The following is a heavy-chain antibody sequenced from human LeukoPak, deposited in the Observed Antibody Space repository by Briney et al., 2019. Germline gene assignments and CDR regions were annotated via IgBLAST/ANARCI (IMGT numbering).Heavy chain of an antibody. Sequence: ASVKVSCKASGYTFTSYAMNWVRQAPGQGLEWMGWINTNTGNPTYTQGFTGRFVFSLDTSVSTAYLQTSSLKAEDTAVYYCARDATAMVAYYYYGMDVWGQGTTVTVSS. V-gene: IGHV7-4-1*02. CDR1: GYTFTSYA. D-gene: IGHD5-18*01. CDR3: ARDATAMVAYYYYGMDV. J-gene: IGHJ6*02. CDR2: INTNTGNP.